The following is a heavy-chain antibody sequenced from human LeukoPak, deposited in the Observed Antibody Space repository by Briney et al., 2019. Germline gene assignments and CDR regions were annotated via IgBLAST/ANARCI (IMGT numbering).Heavy chain of an antibody. Sequence: GGSLRLSCAASGFTVSSNYMNWVRQAPGKGLEWVSVIYTGGNTYYADSVKGRFSISRDRSKNIPYLQMNSLRAEDTAVYYCAKDRCSNGIGCLYYYMDVWGKGTTVTISS. CDR2: IYTGGNT. J-gene: IGHJ6*03. D-gene: IGHD2-8*01. CDR1: GFTVSSNY. V-gene: IGHV3-66*02. CDR3: AKDRCSNGIGCLYYYMDV.